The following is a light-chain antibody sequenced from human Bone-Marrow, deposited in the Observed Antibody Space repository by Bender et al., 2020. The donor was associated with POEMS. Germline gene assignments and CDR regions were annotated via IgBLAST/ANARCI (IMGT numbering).Light chain of an antibody. J-gene: IGLJ2*01. CDR2: EVR. CDR3: SSYTTTSTRL. CDR1: SSDVGGYNS. V-gene: IGLV2-14*01. Sequence: QSALTQPRSVSGSPGQSVTISCTGSSSDVGGYNSVSWYQQHPGKAPKLMIYEVRNRPSGVSNRFSGSKSGDTASLTISGLQAEDEADYYCSSYTTTSTRLFGGGTKLTVL.